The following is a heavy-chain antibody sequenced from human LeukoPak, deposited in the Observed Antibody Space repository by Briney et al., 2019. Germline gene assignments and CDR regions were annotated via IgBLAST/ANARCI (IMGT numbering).Heavy chain of an antibody. V-gene: IGHV1-46*01. CDR2: INPSGGST. Sequence: ASVKVSCKASGYTFTSYYMHWVRQAPGQGLEWMGIINPSGGSTSYAQKFQGGVTITTDESTSTAYMELSSLRSEDTAVYYCARHSRDTAHDAFDIWGQGTMVTVSS. CDR1: GYTFTSYY. CDR3: ARHSRDTAHDAFDI. J-gene: IGHJ3*02. D-gene: IGHD5-18*01.